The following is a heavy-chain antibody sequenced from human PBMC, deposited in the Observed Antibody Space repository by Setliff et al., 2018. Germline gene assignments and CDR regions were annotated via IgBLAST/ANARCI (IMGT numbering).Heavy chain of an antibody. J-gene: IGHJ4*02. CDR3: ARSFSRREKFLLDY. V-gene: IGHV4-34*12. Sequence: SSETLSLTCAVYGGSFSGYYWSWIRQPPGKRLEWIGEILHSGNINYNPSLKSRVTISMDTSKNQFSLKVNSVTAAATAVYYCARSFSRREKFLLDYWGQGALVTVSS. CDR2: ILHSGNI. CDR1: GGSFSGYY. D-gene: IGHD1-26*01.